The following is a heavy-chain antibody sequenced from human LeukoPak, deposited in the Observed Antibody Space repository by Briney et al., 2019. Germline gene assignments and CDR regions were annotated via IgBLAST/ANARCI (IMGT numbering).Heavy chain of an antibody. J-gene: IGHJ5*02. CDR3: ARDKGSSTYYDFWSGYCWFDP. V-gene: IGHV3-7*01. CDR2: IKEDGSKK. D-gene: IGHD3-3*01. CDR1: GFTFSSYW. Sequence: GGSLRLSCAASGFTFSSYWMSWVRQPPGKGLEWVANIKEDGSKKYYVDSVKGRFTISRDNAKNSLYLQMNSLRAEDTAVYYCARDKGSSTYYDFWSGYCWFDPWGQGTLVTVSS.